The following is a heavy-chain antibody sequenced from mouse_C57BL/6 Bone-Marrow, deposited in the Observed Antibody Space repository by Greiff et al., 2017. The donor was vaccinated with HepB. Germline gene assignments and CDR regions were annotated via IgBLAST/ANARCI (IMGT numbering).Heavy chain of an antibody. CDR2: IYPGDGDT. CDR3: ARRGTTGAMDY. Sequence: VHLVESGAELVKPGASVKISCKASGYAFSSYWMNWVKQRPGKGLEWIGQIYPGDGDTNYNGKFKGKATLTADKSSSTAYMQLSSLTSEDSAVYFCARRGTTGAMDYWGQGTSVTVSS. V-gene: IGHV1-80*01. CDR1: GYAFSSYW. D-gene: IGHD1-1*01. J-gene: IGHJ4*01.